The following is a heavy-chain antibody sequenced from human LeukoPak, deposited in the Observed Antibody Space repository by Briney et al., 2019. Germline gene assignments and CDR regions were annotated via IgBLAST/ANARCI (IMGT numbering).Heavy chain of an antibody. CDR3: ARSRDGYNSRSAFDY. CDR1: GYTFTGYY. J-gene: IGHJ4*01. V-gene: IGHV1-2*02. Sequence: ASVKVSCKASGYTFTGYYMHWVRQAPGQGLEWMGWINPNSGGTNYAQKFQGRVTMTRDTSIGTAYMELSRLRSDDTAVYYCARSRDGYNSRSAFDYWGQGTLVTVSS. CDR2: INPNSGGT. D-gene: IGHD5-24*01.